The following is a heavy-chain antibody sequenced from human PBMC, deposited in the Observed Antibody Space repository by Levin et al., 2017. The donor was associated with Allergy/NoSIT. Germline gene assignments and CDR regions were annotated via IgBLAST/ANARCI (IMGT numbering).Heavy chain of an antibody. V-gene: IGHV2-70*04. CDR2: IDWDDDK. Sequence: SGPTLVKPTQTLTLTCTFSGFSLSTSGMRVSWIRQPPGKALEWLARIDWDDDKFYSTSLKTRLTISKDTSKNQVVLTMTNMDPVDTATYYCARGRTSYCSSTSCYAHDYGDAFDIWGQGTMVTVSS. J-gene: IGHJ3*02. CDR3: ARGRTSYCSSTSCYAHDYGDAFDI. D-gene: IGHD2-2*01. CDR1: GFSLSTSGMR.